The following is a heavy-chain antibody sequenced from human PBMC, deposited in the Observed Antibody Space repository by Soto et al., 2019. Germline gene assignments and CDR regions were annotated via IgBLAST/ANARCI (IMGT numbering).Heavy chain of an antibody. CDR1: GYTFTSYG. CDR3: ARGGCGYCSSTTAEWFDP. J-gene: IGHJ5*02. V-gene: IGHV1-18*01. D-gene: IGHD2-2*03. Sequence: QVQLVQSGAEVKRPGASVKVSCKASGYTFTSYGISWVRQAPGQGLEWMGWISAYNGNTNYAQKLQGRVTMTTDTSTSTAYMELRSLRSDDTAVYYCARGGCGYCSSTTAEWFDPWGQGTLVTVSS. CDR2: ISAYNGNT.